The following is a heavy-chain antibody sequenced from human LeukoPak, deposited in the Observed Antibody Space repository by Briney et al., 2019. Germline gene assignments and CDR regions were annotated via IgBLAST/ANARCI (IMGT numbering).Heavy chain of an antibody. Sequence: PSETLSLTCTVSGGSISSGDYYWSWIRQPPGKGLEWIGYIYYSGSTYRNPSLKSRVTISVGTSKNQFSLKLSSLTAADTAVYYCARGPIWSGYPRETNNWFDPWGQGTLVTVSS. V-gene: IGHV4-30-4*08. J-gene: IGHJ5*02. CDR2: IYYSGST. CDR3: ARGPIWSGYPRETNNWFDP. CDR1: GGSISSGDYY. D-gene: IGHD3-3*01.